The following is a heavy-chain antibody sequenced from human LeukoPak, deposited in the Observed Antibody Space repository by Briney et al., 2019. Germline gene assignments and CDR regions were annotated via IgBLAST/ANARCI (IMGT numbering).Heavy chain of an antibody. CDR3: ARHASVDGNWPRPLDY. J-gene: IGHJ4*02. CDR1: GGSISGSPYY. V-gene: IGHV4-39*01. Sequence: ASETLSLTCTVSGGSISGSPYYWGWIRQPPGKGLEWIGNIYYSGSTYYNPSLKTRVTISVDTSKNQFSLKLTSVTAADTAVYYCARHASVDGNWPRPLDYWGQGSLVTVSS. D-gene: IGHD6-19*01. CDR2: IYYSGST.